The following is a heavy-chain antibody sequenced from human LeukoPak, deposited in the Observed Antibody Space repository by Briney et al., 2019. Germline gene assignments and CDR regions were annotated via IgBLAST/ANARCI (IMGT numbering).Heavy chain of an antibody. J-gene: IGHJ4*02. CDR1: GFTFSSYW. CDR2: IKQDESEK. D-gene: IGHD2-15*01. Sequence: GGSLRLSCAASGFTFSSYWMSGVRQAPGKGLEWVANIKQDESEKYYVDSVKGRFTISRDNAKNSLYLQMNSLRAEDTAVYYCARGCSGGSCYSGGFFDYWGQGTLVTVSS. CDR3: ARGCSGGSCYSGGFFDY. V-gene: IGHV3-7*01.